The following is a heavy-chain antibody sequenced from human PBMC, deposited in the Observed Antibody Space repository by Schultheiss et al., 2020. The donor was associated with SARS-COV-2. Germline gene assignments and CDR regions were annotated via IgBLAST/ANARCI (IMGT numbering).Heavy chain of an antibody. D-gene: IGHD6-6*01. J-gene: IGHJ4*02. Sequence: GSLRLSCAASGFTFSSYWMHWVRQAPGKGLVWVAVIWYDGSNKYYADSVKGRFTISRDNSKNTLYLQMNSLRAEDTAVYYCARDGSSSGYYFDYWGQGTLVTVSS. CDR1: GFTFSSYW. CDR2: IWYDGSNK. CDR3: ARDGSSSGYYFDY. V-gene: IGHV3-33*08.